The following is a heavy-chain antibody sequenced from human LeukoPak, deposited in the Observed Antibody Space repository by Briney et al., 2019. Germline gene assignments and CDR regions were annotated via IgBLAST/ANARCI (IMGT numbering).Heavy chain of an antibody. CDR2: INHGGST. CDR3: ARGLGGSGSYSAYYFDY. CDR1: GASFSGYY. Sequence: SETLSLTCAVYGASFSGYYWSWIRQPPGKGLEWIGEINHGGSTNYNPSLKSRVTISVDTSKNQFSLKLSSVTAADTAVYYCARGLGGSGSYSAYYFDYWGQGTLVTVSS. D-gene: IGHD3-10*01. V-gene: IGHV4-34*01. J-gene: IGHJ4*02.